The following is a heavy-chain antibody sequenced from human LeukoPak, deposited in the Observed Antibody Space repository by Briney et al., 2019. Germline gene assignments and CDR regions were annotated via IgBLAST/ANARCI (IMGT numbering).Heavy chain of an antibody. Sequence: SETLSLTCTVSGGSISSSSYYWGWIRQPPGKGLEWIGSIHYSGSTDYNPTLKSRVTISVDTSKNQFSLKLSSVTAADTAVYYCARANFLNYYDSSGYYSRLRYYFDYWGQGTLVTVSS. CDR3: ARANFLNYYDSSGYYSRLRYYFDY. D-gene: IGHD3-22*01. V-gene: IGHV4-39*07. CDR1: GGSISSSSYY. CDR2: IHYSGST. J-gene: IGHJ4*02.